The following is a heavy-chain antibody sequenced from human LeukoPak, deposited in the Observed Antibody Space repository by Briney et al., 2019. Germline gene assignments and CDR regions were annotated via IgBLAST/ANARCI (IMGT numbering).Heavy chain of an antibody. CDR1: GYTFTSYD. J-gene: IGHJ6*03. Sequence: ASVKVSCKASGYTFTSYDINWVRQATGQGLEWMGWMNPNSGNTGYAQKFQGRVTITRNTSISTAYMELSSLRSEDTAVYYCARGASSSSWLGYYYYYMDVWGKGTTVTVSS. D-gene: IGHD6-13*01. CDR3: ARGASSSSWLGYYYYYMDV. CDR2: MNPNSGNT. V-gene: IGHV1-8*01.